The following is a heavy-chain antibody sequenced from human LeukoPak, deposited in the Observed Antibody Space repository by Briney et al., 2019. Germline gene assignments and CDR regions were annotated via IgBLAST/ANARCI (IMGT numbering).Heavy chain of an antibody. Sequence: GGSLRLSCAASGFTFSSYGMHWVRQAPGKGLEWVAVISYDGSNKYYADSVKGRFTISRDNSKNTLYLQMNSLRAKDTAVYYCAKSSGNYFDYWGQGTLVTVSS. CDR3: AKSSGNYFDY. J-gene: IGHJ4*02. CDR1: GFTFSSYG. V-gene: IGHV3-30*18. CDR2: ISYDGSNK. D-gene: IGHD1-26*01.